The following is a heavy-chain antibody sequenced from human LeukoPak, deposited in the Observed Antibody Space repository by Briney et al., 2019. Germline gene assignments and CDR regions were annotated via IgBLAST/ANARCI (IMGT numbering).Heavy chain of an antibody. CDR1: GGSISSSSNY. J-gene: IGHJ4*02. CDR2: VYYSGPT. D-gene: IGHD1-1*01. V-gene: IGHV4-39*07. CDR3: ARSISGTRGSFDY. Sequence: SETLSLTCTVSGGSISSSSNYWGWIRQSPGKGLEWIGSVYYSGPTYYNPSLESRVNILIDTSENQFSLRLSSVTAADTAMYYCARSISGTRGSFDYWGQGTLVTV.